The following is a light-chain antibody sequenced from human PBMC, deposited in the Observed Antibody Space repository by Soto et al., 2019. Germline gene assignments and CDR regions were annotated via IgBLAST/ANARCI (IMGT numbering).Light chain of an antibody. V-gene: IGKV1-5*03. CDR3: QQYNSYTWT. CDR2: KAS. CDR1: QSVSIW. Sequence: DIQMTQSPSTLSASVGDRVTITCRASQSVSIWLAWYQQKPGKAPKLLIYKASSLESGVPSRFSGSGSGTESTLTISSLQPDDFATYYCQQYNSYTWTFGQGTKVEIK. J-gene: IGKJ1*01.